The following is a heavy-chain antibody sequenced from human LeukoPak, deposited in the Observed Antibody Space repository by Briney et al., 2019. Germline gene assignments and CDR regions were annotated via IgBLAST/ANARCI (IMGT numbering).Heavy chain of an antibody. CDR1: GYTFTGYY. CDR3: ARDPTKYGSGSYSPVGASDI. J-gene: IGHJ3*02. Sequence: AASVKVSCKASGYTFTGYYMHWVRQAPGQGLEWMGWINPNSGGTNYAQKFQGRVTMTRDTSISTAYMELSRLRSDDTAVYYCARDPTKYGSGSYSPVGASDIWGQGTMVTVSS. V-gene: IGHV1-2*02. D-gene: IGHD3-10*01. CDR2: INPNSGGT.